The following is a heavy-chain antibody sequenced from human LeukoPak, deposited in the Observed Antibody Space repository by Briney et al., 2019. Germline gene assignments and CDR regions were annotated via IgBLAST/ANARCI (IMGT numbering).Heavy chain of an antibody. CDR1: GGSFSGYY. J-gene: IGHJ6*03. CDR2: IYYNGST. CDR3: ARKLSSGWPYYYYYMDV. D-gene: IGHD6-19*01. V-gene: IGHV4-59*01. Sequence: SETLSLTCAVYGGSFSGYYWSWIRQPPGKGLELIGYIYYNGSTSYNPSLKSRVTISVDTSMTQFSLKLSSVTAADTAVYYCARKLSSGWPYYYYYMDVWGKGTTVTVSS.